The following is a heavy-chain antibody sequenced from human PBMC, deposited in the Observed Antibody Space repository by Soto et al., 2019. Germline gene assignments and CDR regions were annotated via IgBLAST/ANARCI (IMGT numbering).Heavy chain of an antibody. D-gene: IGHD3-22*01. CDR1: GGTFSSYA. CDR3: ARGAYYYDSSGYYPDAFDI. CDR2: IIPIFGTA. V-gene: IGHV1-69*01. Sequence: QVQLVQSGAEVKKPGSSVKVSCKASGGTFSSYAISWVRQAPGQGLEWMGGIIPIFGTANYAQKFQGRVTITADESTSTAYMELSILRSEDTAVYYCARGAYYYDSSGYYPDAFDIWGQGTMVTVSS. J-gene: IGHJ3*02.